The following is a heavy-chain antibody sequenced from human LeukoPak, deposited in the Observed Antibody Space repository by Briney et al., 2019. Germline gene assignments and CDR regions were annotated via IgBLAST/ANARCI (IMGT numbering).Heavy chain of an antibody. CDR2: ISDDGSNK. CDR3: ARERIAVTGTGWFDP. J-gene: IGHJ5*02. D-gene: IGHD6-13*01. CDR1: GFTFSSYA. V-gene: IGHV3-30-3*01. Sequence: GRSLRLSCAASGFTFSSYAVHRVRQAPGKGLEWVAVISDDGSNKYYADSVKGRFTVSRDNSKNTLYLHMNSLRAEDTAVYYCARERIAVTGTGWFDPWGQGTLVTVSS.